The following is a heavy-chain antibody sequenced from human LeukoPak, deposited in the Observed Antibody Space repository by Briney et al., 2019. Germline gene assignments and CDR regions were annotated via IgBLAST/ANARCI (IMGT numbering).Heavy chain of an antibody. CDR1: GFTFSNDW. V-gene: IGHV3-7*03. Sequence: GGSLRLSCAASGFTFSNDWMTWVRQAPGKGLEWVANIKRDGSEKYYMDSVKGRFTISRDNAKNSVYLQMNNLRAEDTAVYYCARPFRHWGQGTLVTVSS. CDR3: ARPFRH. J-gene: IGHJ4*02. CDR2: IKRDGSEK.